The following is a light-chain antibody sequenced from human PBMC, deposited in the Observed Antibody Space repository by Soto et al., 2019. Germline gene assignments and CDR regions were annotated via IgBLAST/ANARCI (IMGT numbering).Light chain of an antibody. J-gene: IGLJ1*01. V-gene: IGLV2-14*01. CDR2: EVS. CDR3: SSYTSSSTYV. CDR1: SSDVGGYNY. Sequence: QSALTQPASVSGSPGQSITISCTGTSSDVGGYNYVSWSQQHPGKAPQLIIYEVSNRPSGVSNRFSGSKSGNTASLTISGLQAEDEADYYCSSYTSSSTYVFGTGTKRTVL.